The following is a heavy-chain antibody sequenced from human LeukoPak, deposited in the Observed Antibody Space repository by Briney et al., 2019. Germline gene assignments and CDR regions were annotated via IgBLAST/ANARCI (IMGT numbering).Heavy chain of an antibody. CDR1: GSTFSSYS. CDR2: ISSSSSYT. CDR3: ARGVVKTHPYYFDY. V-gene: IGHV3-21*01. D-gene: IGHD2-2*01. Sequence: GGSLRLSFAASGSTFSSYSMNSVSQAPGNGLELVSSISSSSSYTPYPYSVKGRFTISRDNAKTSLYLQMNSLRAEDTAVYYCARGVVKTHPYYFDYWGQGTLVTVSS. J-gene: IGHJ4*02.